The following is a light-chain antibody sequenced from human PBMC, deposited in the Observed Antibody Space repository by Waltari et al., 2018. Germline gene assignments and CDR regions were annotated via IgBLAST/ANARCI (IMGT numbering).Light chain of an antibody. J-gene: IGLJ3*02. CDR2: DGS. CDR3: CSFTSRSTWV. V-gene: IGLV2-14*01. CDR1: SSDVGGYNY. Sequence: QSALTQPASVSGSPGQSITISCTGTSSDVGGYNYVSWYQQHPGKVPKLLIFDGSNRPSGVSNRFSGSKSGNTASLTISGLQAEDESDYYCCSFTSRSTWVFGGGTKLTVL.